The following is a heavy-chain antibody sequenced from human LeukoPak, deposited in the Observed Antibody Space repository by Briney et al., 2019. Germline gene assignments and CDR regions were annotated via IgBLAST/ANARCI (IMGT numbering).Heavy chain of an antibody. D-gene: IGHD3-10*01. Sequence: GYLRRSFAASEFVFCDYYMSWIRQAPGKGLEWGLYISDSGSTIYYADSVKVPLTVSRDNVKNSLYLQMNGLRAEDNAVYYCARELEGDYGSGTFFDPWGQGNMVTVSS. CDR2: ISDSGSTI. J-gene: IGHJ5*02. V-gene: IGHV3-11*01. CDR3: ARELEGDYGSGTFFDP. CDR1: EFVFCDYY.